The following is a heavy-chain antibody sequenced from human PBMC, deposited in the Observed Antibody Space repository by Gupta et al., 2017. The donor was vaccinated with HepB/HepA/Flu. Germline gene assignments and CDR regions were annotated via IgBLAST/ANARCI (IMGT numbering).Heavy chain of an antibody. CDR2: IWYDRTNK. Sequence: QVQLVESGGGVVPPGRSLRLSCAASGFIFSGYRLHGVRPATGKGLEWVTVIWYDRTNKYYADSVKGRFTISRDNSKNTLYLQMNSLRADDTAVYYCARDKLYCGSSSCQTKYYYYYGMDVWGQGTTVTVSS. J-gene: IGHJ6*02. CDR1: GFIFSGYR. D-gene: IGHD2-2*01. V-gene: IGHV3-33*01. CDR3: ARDKLYCGSSSCQTKYYYYYGMDV.